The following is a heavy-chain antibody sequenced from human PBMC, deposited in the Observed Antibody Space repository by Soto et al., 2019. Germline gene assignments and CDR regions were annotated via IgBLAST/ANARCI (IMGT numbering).Heavy chain of an antibody. CDR2: IYYSGST. CDR1: GGSISSGGYY. CDR3: ARGIAAATSPAFDI. J-gene: IGHJ3*02. D-gene: IGHD6-13*01. Sequence: SETLSLTCTVSGGSISSGGYYWSWIRQHPGKGLEWIGYIYYSGSTYYNPSLKSRVTISVDTSKNQFSLKLSSVTAADTAVYYCARGIAAATSPAFDIWGQGTMATVSS. V-gene: IGHV4-31*03.